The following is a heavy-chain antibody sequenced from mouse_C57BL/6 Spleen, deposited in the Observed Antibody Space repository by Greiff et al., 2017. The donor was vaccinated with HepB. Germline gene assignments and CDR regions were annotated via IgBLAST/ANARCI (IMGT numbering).Heavy chain of an antibody. CDR3: ARNYGSSYRYFDV. D-gene: IGHD1-1*01. V-gene: IGHV1-69*01. Sequence: QVHVKQPGAELVMPGASVKLSCKASGYTFTSYWMHWVKQRPGQGLEWIGEIDPSDSYTNYNQKFKGKSTLTVDKSSSTAYMQLSSLTSEDSAVYYCARNYGSSYRYFDVWGTGTTVTVSS. CDR2: IDPSDSYT. CDR1: GYTFTSYW. J-gene: IGHJ1*03.